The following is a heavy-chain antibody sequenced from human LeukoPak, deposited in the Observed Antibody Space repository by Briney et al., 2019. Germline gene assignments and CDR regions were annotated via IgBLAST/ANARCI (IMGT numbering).Heavy chain of an antibody. Sequence: SETLSLTCTVSGGSISSYYWSWIRQPPGKGLEWIGYIYYSGSTNYNPSLKSRVTISVDTSKNQFSLKLSSVTAADTAVYYCARVLRQWLVQVAFDIWGQGTMVTVSS. CDR3: ARVLRQWLVQVAFDI. V-gene: IGHV4-59*01. CDR2: IYYSGST. J-gene: IGHJ3*02. CDR1: GGSISSYY. D-gene: IGHD6-19*01.